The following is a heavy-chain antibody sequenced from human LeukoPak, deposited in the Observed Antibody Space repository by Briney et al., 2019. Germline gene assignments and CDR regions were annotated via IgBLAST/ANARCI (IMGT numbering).Heavy chain of an antibody. CDR3: ARGRSNYYGMDV. J-gene: IGHJ6*02. V-gene: IGHV4-59*01. CDR2: IYYNGNT. D-gene: IGHD1-26*01. CDR1: DGSINSYY. Sequence: PSETLYLTCSVSDGSINSYYWNWIRRPPGKGLEWIGYIYYNGNTNYSPSLKSRVTMSVDTSKNLFSLKVSSVTAADTAVYYCARGRSNYYGMDVWGQGTTVTVSS.